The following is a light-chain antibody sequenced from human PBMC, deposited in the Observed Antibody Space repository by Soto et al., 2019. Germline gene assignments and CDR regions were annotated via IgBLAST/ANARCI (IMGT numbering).Light chain of an antibody. CDR3: QHYAGSPLT. CDR1: QSVPSNS. J-gene: IGKJ4*01. V-gene: IGKV3-20*01. Sequence: ETVLTQCPGTLSLSPGERSTLSCRASQSVPSNSLAWYQQKPGQAPWLLISGASSRATDIPERFSGSGSGTDFTLTISRLEPEDFAVYYCQHYAGSPLTFGGGTKVDIK. CDR2: GAS.